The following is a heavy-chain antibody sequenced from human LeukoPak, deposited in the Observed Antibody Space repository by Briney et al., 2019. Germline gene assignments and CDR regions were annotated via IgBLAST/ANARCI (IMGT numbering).Heavy chain of an antibody. D-gene: IGHD3-3*01. CDR1: GFTFSSYA. Sequence: GGSLRLSCAASGFTFSSYAMRWVRQAPGKGLEWVSAISGSGGSTYYADSVKGRFTISRDNSKNTLYLQMNSLRAEDTAVYYCAKRLRFLEWSIDYWGQGTLVTVSS. CDR2: ISGSGGST. CDR3: AKRLRFLEWSIDY. J-gene: IGHJ4*02. V-gene: IGHV3-23*01.